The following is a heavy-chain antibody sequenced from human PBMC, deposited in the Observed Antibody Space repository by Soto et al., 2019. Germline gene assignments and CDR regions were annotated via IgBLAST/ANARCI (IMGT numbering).Heavy chain of an antibody. V-gene: IGHV1-8*01. J-gene: IGHJ6*03. CDR3: ARGRQYNWNEHYYYYYMDV. CDR1: GYTFTSYD. Sequence: ASVKVSCKASGYTFTSYDINWVRQATGQGLEWMGWMNPNSGNTGYEQKFQDRVTMTRNSSISTAYMELSSLRSKDTAVDYCARGRQYNWNEHYYYYYMDVWGKGTTVTVSS. D-gene: IGHD1-1*01. CDR2: MNPNSGNT.